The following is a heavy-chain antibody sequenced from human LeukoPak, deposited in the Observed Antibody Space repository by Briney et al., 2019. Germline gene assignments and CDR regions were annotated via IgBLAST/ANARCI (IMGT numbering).Heavy chain of an antibody. J-gene: IGHJ6*03. CDR3: AREGPGWHYYYYYYMDV. CDR1: GGSISSSSYY. D-gene: IGHD6-19*01. CDR2: IYTSGST. V-gene: IGHV4-39*07. Sequence: RTSETLSLTCTVSGGSISSSSYYWGWIRQPPGKGLEWIGRIYTSGSTNYNPSLKSRVTISVDTSKNQFSLKLSSVTAADTAVYYCAREGPGWHYYYYYYMDVWGKGTTVTISS.